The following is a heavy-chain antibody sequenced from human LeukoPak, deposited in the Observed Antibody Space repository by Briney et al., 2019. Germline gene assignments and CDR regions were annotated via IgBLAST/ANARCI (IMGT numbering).Heavy chain of an antibody. D-gene: IGHD1-26*01. CDR2: INPNSSGT. Sequence: ASVKVSCKASGYTFTSNYMHWVRQAPGQGLEWMGRINPNSSGTNYAQKFQGRVTMTRDTSISTAYMELSRLRSDDTAVYYCARAPAGELGYWGQGTLVTVSS. CDR1: GYTFTSNY. CDR3: ARAPAGELGY. J-gene: IGHJ4*02. V-gene: IGHV1-2*06.